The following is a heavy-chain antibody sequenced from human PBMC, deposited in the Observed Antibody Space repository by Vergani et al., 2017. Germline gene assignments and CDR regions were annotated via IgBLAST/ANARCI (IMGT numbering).Heavy chain of an antibody. CDR2: ISGSGGST. J-gene: IGHJ4*02. Sequence: EVQLLESGGGLVQPGGSLRLSCAASGFTFSSYAMSWVRQAPGQGLEWVSAISGSGGSTYYADSVKGRFTISRDNSKNTLYLQMNSLRAEDTAVYYCAKESITMVRGVQMYYFDYWGQGTLVTVSS. D-gene: IGHD3-10*01. CDR1: GFTFSSYA. V-gene: IGHV3-23*01. CDR3: AKESITMVRGVQMYYFDY.